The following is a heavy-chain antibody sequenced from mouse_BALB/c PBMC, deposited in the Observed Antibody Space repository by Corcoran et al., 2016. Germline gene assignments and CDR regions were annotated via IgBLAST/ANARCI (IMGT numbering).Heavy chain of an antibody. CDR1: GFSLSTSGMG. D-gene: IGHD4-1*01. Sequence: QVTLKESGPGILQPSQTLSLTCSFSGFSLSTSGMGVSWIRQPSGKGLEWLAHIYWDDDKRYNPSLKSRLTISKDTSRNQVFLKITSVDTADTATYYCGRRGANWDWYFDVWGAGTTVTVSS. J-gene: IGHJ1*01. CDR2: IYWDDDK. CDR3: GRRGANWDWYFDV. V-gene: IGHV8-12*01.